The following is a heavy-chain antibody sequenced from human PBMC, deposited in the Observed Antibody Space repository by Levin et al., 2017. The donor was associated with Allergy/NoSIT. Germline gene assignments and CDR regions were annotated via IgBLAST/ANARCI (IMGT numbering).Heavy chain of an antibody. D-gene: IGHD6-13*01. CDR3: ATWEKNIAAGGRFEWGNVFDI. V-gene: IGHV5-10-1*01. Sequence: LGESLKISCKGSGYSFTSYWISWVRQMPGKGLEWMGRIDPSDSYTNYSPSFQGHVTISADKSITTAYLQWSSLKASDTAMYYCATWEKNIAAGGRFEWGNVFDIWGQGTMVTVSS. CDR2: IDPSDSYT. CDR1: GYSFTSYW. J-gene: IGHJ3*02.